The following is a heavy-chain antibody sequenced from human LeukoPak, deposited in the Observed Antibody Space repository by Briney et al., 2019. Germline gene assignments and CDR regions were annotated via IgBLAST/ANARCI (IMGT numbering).Heavy chain of an antibody. CDR1: GYSFTSYW. J-gene: IGHJ6*03. CDR3: ARHNLVGYGDSDYYYYYYMDV. V-gene: IGHV5-51*01. Sequence: GESLKISCKGSGYSFTSYWIGWVRQMPGKGLEWMGIIYPGDSDTRYSPSFQGQVTISADKSISTAYLQWSSLKASDTAMYYCARHNLVGYGDSDYYYYYYMDVWGKGTTVTVSS. D-gene: IGHD4-17*01. CDR2: IYPGDSDT.